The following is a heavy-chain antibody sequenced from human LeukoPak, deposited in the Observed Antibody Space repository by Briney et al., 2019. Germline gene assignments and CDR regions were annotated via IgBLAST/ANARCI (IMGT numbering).Heavy chain of an antibody. Sequence: GGSLRLSCAASGFTFSSYAMSWVRQAPGKGLEWVSAISGSGGSTYYADSVKGRFTISRDNSKNTLYLQMNSLRAEDTAVYYCALHRYCSSTSCRYYYYYYGMDVWGQGTTVTVSS. CDR1: GFTFSSYA. CDR2: ISGSGGST. CDR3: ALHRYCSSTSCRYYYYYYGMDV. D-gene: IGHD2-2*01. J-gene: IGHJ6*02. V-gene: IGHV3-23*01.